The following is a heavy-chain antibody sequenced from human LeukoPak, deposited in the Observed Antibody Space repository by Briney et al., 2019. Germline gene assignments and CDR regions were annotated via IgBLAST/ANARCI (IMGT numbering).Heavy chain of an antibody. J-gene: IGHJ4*02. CDR2: ISPSGDTT. CDR1: GFTFNNYA. CDR3: AKIPKGGYFDY. D-gene: IGHD2-2*01. V-gene: IGHV3-23*01. Sequence: SGGSLRLSCAASGFTFNNYAMNWVRQAPGKGLERVSHISPSGDTTYYADSVKGRFTISRDSSKNTLSMQMNSLRVEDTAVYCCAKIPKGGYFDYWGQGTLVTVSS.